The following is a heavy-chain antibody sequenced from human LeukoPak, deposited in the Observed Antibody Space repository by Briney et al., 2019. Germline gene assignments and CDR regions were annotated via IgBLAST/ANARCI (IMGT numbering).Heavy chain of an antibody. Sequence: GGSLRLSCAASGFIFSNFWMTWVRQAPGKGLEWVANIKQDGSEKYYVDSVKGRFTISRDYAKNSLYLQMNSLRAEDAAVYYCARDRVATSSSPFDYWGQGTLVTVSS. CDR2: IKQDGSEK. CDR1: GFIFSNFW. CDR3: ARDRVATSSSPFDY. V-gene: IGHV3-7*01. D-gene: IGHD6-13*01. J-gene: IGHJ4*02.